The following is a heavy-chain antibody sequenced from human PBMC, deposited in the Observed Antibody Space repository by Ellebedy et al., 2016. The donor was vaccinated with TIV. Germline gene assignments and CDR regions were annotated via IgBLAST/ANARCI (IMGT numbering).Heavy chain of an antibody. J-gene: IGHJ6*03. D-gene: IGHD3-22*01. V-gene: IGHV3-49*03. CDR3: SRGGYYDSRGYYKNYYYYYYMDV. CDR2: IRSKVYGGTT. Sequence: GESLKISXTGSGFTLGDYAMSWFRQAPGKGLEWVGFIRSKVYGGTTEYAASVKGRFTISRDDSKSIAYLQMNSLKSEDTGVYYCSRGGYYDSRGYYKNYYYYYYMDVWGKGTTVTVSS. CDR1: GFTLGDYA.